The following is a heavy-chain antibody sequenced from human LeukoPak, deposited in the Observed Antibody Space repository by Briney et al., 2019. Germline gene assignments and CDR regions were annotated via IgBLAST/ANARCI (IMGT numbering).Heavy chain of an antibody. CDR2: IKQDGSEK. V-gene: IGHV3-7*01. J-gene: IGHJ4*02. Sequence: PGESLRLSCAASGFTFSSYWMSWVRQAPGKGLEWVANIKQDGSEKYYVDSVKGRFTISRDNAKNSLYLQMNSLRAEDTAVYYCVASWEYYYGSGSRPFDYWGQGTLVTVSS. CDR3: VASWEYYYGSGSRPFDY. D-gene: IGHD3-10*01. CDR1: GFTFSSYW.